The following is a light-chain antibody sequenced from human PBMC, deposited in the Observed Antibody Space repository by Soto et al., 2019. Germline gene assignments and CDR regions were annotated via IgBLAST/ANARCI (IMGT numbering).Light chain of an antibody. Sequence: QAVVTQEPSLTVSPGGTVTLTCGSNTGAVTTGHYPFWFQQKPGQAPRTLISDTNNKHSWTPARFSGSLLGGKAALTLSGAQPEDEDDYYCLLSYRGVGVFGGGTKLTVL. CDR2: DTN. J-gene: IGLJ2*01. CDR1: TGAVTTGHY. CDR3: LLSYRGVGV. V-gene: IGLV7-46*01.